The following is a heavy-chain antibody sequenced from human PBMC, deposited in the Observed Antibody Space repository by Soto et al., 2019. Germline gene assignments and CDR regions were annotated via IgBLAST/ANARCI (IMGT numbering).Heavy chain of an antibody. CDR1: GGTFSSYA. CDR2: TIPIFGTA. Sequence: QVQLVQSGAEVKKPGSSVKVSCKASGGTFSSYAISWVRQAPGQGLEWMGGTIPIFGTANYAQKFQGRVTITADESTSTAYMELRSLRSEDTAVYYCARGTITIFGRLYGMDVWGQGTTVTVSS. V-gene: IGHV1-69*01. CDR3: ARGTITIFGRLYGMDV. D-gene: IGHD3-3*01. J-gene: IGHJ6*02.